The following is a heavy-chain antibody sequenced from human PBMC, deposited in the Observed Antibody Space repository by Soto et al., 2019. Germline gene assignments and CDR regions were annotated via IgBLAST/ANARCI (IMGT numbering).Heavy chain of an antibody. Sequence: GASVKVSCKASGYTFTSYGISWVRQAPGQGLEWMGWISAYNGNTNYAQKLQGRVTMTTDTSTSTAYMELRSLRSDGTAVYYGARDVYYDSSGYAYYYYGMDVWGQGTTVTVSS. J-gene: IGHJ6*02. CDR3: ARDVYYDSSGYAYYYYGMDV. CDR1: GYTFTSYG. D-gene: IGHD3-22*01. CDR2: ISAYNGNT. V-gene: IGHV1-18*01.